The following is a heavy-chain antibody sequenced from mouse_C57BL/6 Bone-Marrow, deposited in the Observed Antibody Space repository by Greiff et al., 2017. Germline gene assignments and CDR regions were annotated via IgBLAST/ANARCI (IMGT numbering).Heavy chain of an antibody. J-gene: IGHJ3*01. CDR1: GFNIKDDY. Sequence: EVQLQESGAELVRPGASVKLSCTASGFNIKDDYMHWVKQRPEQGLEWIGGIDPENGDTEYASKFQGKATITADTSSNTAYLQLSSLTSEDTAVYYCTTCSYDYPFAYWGQGTLVTVSA. V-gene: IGHV14-4*01. CDR2: IDPENGDT. CDR3: TTCSYDYPFAY. D-gene: IGHD2-4*01.